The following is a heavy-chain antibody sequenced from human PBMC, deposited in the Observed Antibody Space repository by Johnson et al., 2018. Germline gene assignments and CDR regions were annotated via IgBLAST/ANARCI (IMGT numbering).Heavy chain of an antibody. D-gene: IGHD6-13*01. J-gene: IGHJ1*01. Sequence: VQLLETGGGVVQPGRSLRLSCAASGFTFSSYGMHWVRQAPGKGLEWVAVISYDGSNKYYADSVKGRFTISRDNSKNTVYLQMNSLRAEETAVYYCAKDPGSSSWYWAEYFQHWGQGTLVTVSS. CDR2: ISYDGSNK. V-gene: IGHV3-30*18. CDR3: AKDPGSSSWYWAEYFQH. CDR1: GFTFSSYG.